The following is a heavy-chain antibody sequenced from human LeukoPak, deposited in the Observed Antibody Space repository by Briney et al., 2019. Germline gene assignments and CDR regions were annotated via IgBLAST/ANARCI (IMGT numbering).Heavy chain of an antibody. CDR3: ARDRYYSVDY. J-gene: IGHJ4*02. D-gene: IGHD1-26*01. Sequence: GGSLRLSCAASGFTFSSHFINWVRQAPGRGLEWVSSIGSGGNFIYYADSVKGRFTISRDNAKNSLYLQMNSLRAEDTAVYYCARDRYYSVDYWGQGTLVTVSS. V-gene: IGHV3-21*01. CDR2: IGSGGNFI. CDR1: GFTFSSHF.